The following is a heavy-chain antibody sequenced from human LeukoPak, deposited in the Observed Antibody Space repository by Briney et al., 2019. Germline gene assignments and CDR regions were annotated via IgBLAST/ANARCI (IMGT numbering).Heavy chain of an antibody. D-gene: IGHD3-10*01. CDR1: GFTFSSYS. CDR3: ARGAHGNGSGSYYNF. CDR2: ISSSSYI. Sequence: GGSLRLSCAASGFTFSSYSMNWVRQAPGKGLEWVSSISSSSYIYYADSVKGRFTISRDNAKNSLYLQMNSLRAEDTAVYYCARGAHGNGSGSYYNFWGQGTLVTVSS. V-gene: IGHV3-21*01. J-gene: IGHJ4*02.